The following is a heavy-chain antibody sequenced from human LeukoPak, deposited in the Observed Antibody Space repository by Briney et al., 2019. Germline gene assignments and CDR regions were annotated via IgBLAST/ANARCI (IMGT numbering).Heavy chain of an antibody. CDR3: ARDFISGYDFWSALGDAFDI. V-gene: IGHV3-7*03. CDR1: AFIFSGHW. J-gene: IGHJ3*02. D-gene: IGHD3-3*01. Sequence: PGGSLRLSCEGSAFIFSGHWMNWVRQTPGKGLEWVASIKEDGSERQYVDSVKGRFSISRDNTKGSLFLQLNSLRAKDTAVYYCARDFISGYDFWSALGDAFDIWGQGTMVTVSS. CDR2: IKEDGSER.